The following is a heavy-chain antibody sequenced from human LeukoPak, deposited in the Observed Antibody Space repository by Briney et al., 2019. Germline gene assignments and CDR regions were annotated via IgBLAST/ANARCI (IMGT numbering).Heavy chain of an antibody. D-gene: IGHD5-24*01. V-gene: IGHV4-39*01. CDR2: IYYSGST. CDR1: GGSISSSSYY. Sequence: SETLSLTCTVSGGSISSSSYYWGWIRQPPGKGLEWIGSIYYSGSTYYNPSLKSRVTISVDTSKNQFSLKLSSVTAADTAVYYCATVRDAYNLGLYNYYMDVWGKGTTVTISS. J-gene: IGHJ6*03. CDR3: ATVRDAYNLGLYNYYMDV.